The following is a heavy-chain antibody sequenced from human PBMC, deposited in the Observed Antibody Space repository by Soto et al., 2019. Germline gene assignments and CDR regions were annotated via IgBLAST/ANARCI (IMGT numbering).Heavy chain of an antibody. CDR3: ASTGGAYYDFWSGYSAHDYYYYGMDG. D-gene: IGHD3-3*01. Sequence: VASVKVSCKASGYTFTSYCISWVRQAPGQGLEWMGWISAYNGNTNYAQKLQGRVTMTTDTSTSTAYMELRSLRSDDTAVYYCASTGGAYYDFWSGYSAHDYYYYGMDGWGQGTTVTVSS. V-gene: IGHV1-18*01. CDR1: GYTFTSYC. CDR2: ISAYNGNT. J-gene: IGHJ6*02.